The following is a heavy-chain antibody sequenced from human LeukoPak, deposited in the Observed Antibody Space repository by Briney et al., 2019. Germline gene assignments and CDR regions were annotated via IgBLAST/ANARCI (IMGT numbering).Heavy chain of an antibody. V-gene: IGHV4-39*01. J-gene: IGHJ4*02. CDR2: IYYSGST. CDR3: ARGDCSGGSCYLFDY. CDR1: GGXISSSSYY. D-gene: IGHD2-15*01. Sequence: SETLSLTCTVSGGXISSSSYYWGWIRQPPGKRLEWIGSIYYSGSTYYNPSLKSRVTISVDTSKNQFSLKLSSVTAADTAVYYCARGDCSGGSCYLFDYWGQGALVTVSS.